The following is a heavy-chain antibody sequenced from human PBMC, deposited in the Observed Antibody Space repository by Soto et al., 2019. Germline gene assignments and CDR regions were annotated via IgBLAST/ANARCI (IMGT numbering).Heavy chain of an antibody. D-gene: IGHD3-3*01. CDR1: GFTFIRYA. Sequence: GGSLRLSCAASGFTFIRYAMSWVLQAPWKGLEWVSAISGSGGSTYYADSVKGRFTISRDNSKNTLYLQMNSLRAEDTAVYYCAKADFGVVSAEAYYYYMDVWGKGTTVTVS. J-gene: IGHJ6*03. V-gene: IGHV3-23*01. CDR2: ISGSGGST. CDR3: AKADFGVVSAEAYYYYMDV.